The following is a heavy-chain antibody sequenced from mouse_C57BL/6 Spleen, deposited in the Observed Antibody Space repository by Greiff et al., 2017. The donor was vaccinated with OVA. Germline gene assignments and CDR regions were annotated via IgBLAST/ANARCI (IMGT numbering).Heavy chain of an antibody. CDR1: GYTFTSYG. CDR2: IYPRSGNT. Sequence: VQLQQSGAELARPGASVKLSCKASGYTFTSYGISWVKQRTGQGLEWIGEIYPRSGNTYYNEKFKGKATLTADKSSSTAYMELRSLTSEDSADYFCASYLAAVVATPYYFDYWGQGTTLTVSS. CDR3: ASYLAAVVATPYYFDY. D-gene: IGHD1-1*01. V-gene: IGHV1-81*01. J-gene: IGHJ2*01.